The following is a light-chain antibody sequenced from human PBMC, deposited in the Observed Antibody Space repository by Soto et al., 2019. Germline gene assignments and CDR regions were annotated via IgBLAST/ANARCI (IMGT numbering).Light chain of an antibody. Sequence: QSALTQPASVSGSPGQSITLSCTGTSSDVGGYNYVSWYQQHPGKAPKLMIYDVSNRPSGVSNRFSGSKSGNTASLTISGLQAEDEADYYCSSYTSSNKGVFGGGTKLTVL. CDR1: SSDVGGYNY. V-gene: IGLV2-14*01. CDR2: DVS. J-gene: IGLJ2*01. CDR3: SSYTSSNKGV.